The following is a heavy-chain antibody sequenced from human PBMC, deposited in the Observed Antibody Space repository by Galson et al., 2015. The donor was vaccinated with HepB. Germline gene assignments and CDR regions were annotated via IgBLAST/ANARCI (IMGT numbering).Heavy chain of an antibody. CDR3: ARGCGGACYQPDC. V-gene: IGHV3-23*01. D-gene: IGHD2-21*02. CDR2: VSSNGGST. Sequence: SLRLSCAASGFTFSNHAMTWVRQAPGKGLEWVSGVSSNGGSTNYGDSVKGRFTISRDNSKNTLFLQMNSLRAEDTAIYYCARGCGGACYQPDCWGQGTLVTVSS. J-gene: IGHJ4*02. CDR1: GFTFSNHA.